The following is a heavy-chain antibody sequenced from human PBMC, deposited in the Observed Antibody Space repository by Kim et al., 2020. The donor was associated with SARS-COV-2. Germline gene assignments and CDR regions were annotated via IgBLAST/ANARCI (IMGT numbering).Heavy chain of an antibody. CDR2: ISGSGGST. J-gene: IGHJ6*02. V-gene: IGHV3-23*01. CDR1: GFTFSSYA. Sequence: GGSLRLSCAASGFTFSSYAMSWVRQAPGKGLEWVSAISGSGGSTYYADSVKGRFTISRDNSKNTLYLQMNSLRAEDTAVYYCAKDLDSSSWYPRADYYYGMDVWGQGTTVTVSS. CDR3: AKDLDSSSWYPRADYYYGMDV. D-gene: IGHD6-13*01.